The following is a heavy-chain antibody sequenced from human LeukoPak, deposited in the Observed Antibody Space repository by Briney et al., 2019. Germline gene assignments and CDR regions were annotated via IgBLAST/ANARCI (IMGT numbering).Heavy chain of an antibody. J-gene: IGHJ5*02. D-gene: IGHD3-10*01. CDR1: GLTFGRYA. Sequence: GGSLRLSCAGSGLTFGRYAMSWIRQVPGKGLEWVSAISGSSGDIFYTDSVKGRFTISRDNSKNTLYLQMNSLRAGDTAVYYCAKDRFGSGSPNWFGPWGQGTLVTASS. V-gene: IGHV3-23*01. CDR3: AKDRFGSGSPNWFGP. CDR2: ISGSSGDI.